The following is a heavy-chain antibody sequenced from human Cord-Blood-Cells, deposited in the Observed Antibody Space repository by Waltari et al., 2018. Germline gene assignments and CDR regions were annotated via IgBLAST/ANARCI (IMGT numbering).Heavy chain of an antibody. CDR3: ARSYKSMTTVTYFDY. CDR2: IYYSGST. J-gene: IGHJ4*02. Sequence: QLQLQESGPGLVKPSETLSLTCTVSGGSISSSSYYWGWIRQPPGKGLEWIGSIYYSGSTYYNPSLKSRVTISVDPSKNQFSLKLSSVTAADTAVYYCARSYKSMTTVTYFDYWGQGTLVTVSS. D-gene: IGHD4-17*01. CDR1: GGSISSSSYY. V-gene: IGHV4-39*01.